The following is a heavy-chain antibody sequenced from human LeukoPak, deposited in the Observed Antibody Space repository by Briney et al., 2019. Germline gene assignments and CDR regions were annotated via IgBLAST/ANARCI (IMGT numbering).Heavy chain of an antibody. CDR2: ISGGGDIT. V-gene: IGHV3-23*01. CDR1: GFNFANHA. CDR3: VREDTPATANY. D-gene: IGHD2-21*02. Sequence: GGSLRLSCAASGFNFANHAMSWVRQTAGKGLEWVSAISGGGDITYYADSVKGRFTISRDNSKDTLFLQLHSLRPGDMAVYYCVREDTPATANYWGQGTLVTISS. J-gene: IGHJ4*02.